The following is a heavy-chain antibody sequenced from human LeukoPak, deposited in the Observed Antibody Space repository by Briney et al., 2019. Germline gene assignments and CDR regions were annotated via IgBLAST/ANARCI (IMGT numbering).Heavy chain of an antibody. V-gene: IGHV1-3*01. CDR1: GYTFTSYA. J-gene: IGHJ6*04. CDR2: INAGNGNT. CDR3: AAFGHNWNAAGYHYGMDV. Sequence: ASVKVSCKTSGYTFTSYAMHWVRQAPGQRLEWMGWINAGNGNTKYSQKFQGRVTITSDTSASTAYMELSSLRSDDTAVYYCAAFGHNWNAAGYHYGMDVWGKGTTVTASS. D-gene: IGHD1-1*01.